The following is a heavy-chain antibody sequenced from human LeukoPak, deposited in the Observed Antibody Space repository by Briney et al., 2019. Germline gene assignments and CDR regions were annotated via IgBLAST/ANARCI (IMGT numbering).Heavy chain of an antibody. Sequence: SQTLSLTCAVYGGSFSGYYWRWIRRPPGKGLEWIGEINHSGSTNYNPSLKSRVTISVDTSKNQFSLKLSSVTAADTAVYYCARALGSAARHYYYYYGMDVWGQGTTVTVSS. J-gene: IGHJ6*02. CDR2: INHSGST. V-gene: IGHV4-34*01. D-gene: IGHD6-6*01. CDR3: ARALGSAARHYYYYYGMDV. CDR1: GGSFSGYY.